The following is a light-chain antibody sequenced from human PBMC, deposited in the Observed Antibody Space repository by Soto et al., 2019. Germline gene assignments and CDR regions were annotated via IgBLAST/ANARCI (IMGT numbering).Light chain of an antibody. CDR3: QQYGASPLT. J-gene: IGKJ4*01. V-gene: IGKV3-20*01. CDR1: ESVSSDY. Sequence: EFVLTQSPGTLSLSTGDRATLSCRASESVSSDYVACCQQKPGQTPNVPIYRASIRATGIPDRFSGSGSGTDFTLTISRLEPEDFAVYYCQQYGASPLTFGGGTKVDIK. CDR2: RAS.